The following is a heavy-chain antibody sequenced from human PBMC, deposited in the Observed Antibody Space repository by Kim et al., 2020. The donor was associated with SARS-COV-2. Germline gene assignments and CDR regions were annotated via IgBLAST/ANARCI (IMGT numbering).Heavy chain of an antibody. V-gene: IGHV4-34*01. CDR3: ARDGGIAAKLYYYYYGMDV. Sequence: SETLSHTCAVYGGSFSGYYWSWIRQPPGKGLEWIGEINHSGSTNYNPSLKSRVTISVDTSKNQFSLKLSSVTAADTAVYYCARDGGIAAKLYYYYYGMDVWGQGTTVTVSS. CDR2: INHSGST. J-gene: IGHJ6*02. CDR1: GGSFSGYY. D-gene: IGHD6-13*01.